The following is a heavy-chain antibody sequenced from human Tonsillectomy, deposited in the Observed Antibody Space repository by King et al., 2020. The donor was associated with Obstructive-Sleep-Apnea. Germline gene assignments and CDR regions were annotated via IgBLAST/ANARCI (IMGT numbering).Heavy chain of an antibody. CDR2: ISSSGNYI. Sequence: VQLVESGGGLVKPGGSLRLSCAASGFTFSSYAMNWVRQAPGKGLEWVSSISSSGNYIYYADSVKGRFTISRDNAKNSLYLQMNSLRAEDTAVYYCAREGPFTIFGVVMGAFDIWGHGTMVTVSS. J-gene: IGHJ3*02. D-gene: IGHD3-3*01. CDR3: AREGPFTIFGVVMGAFDI. CDR1: GFTFSSYA. V-gene: IGHV3-21*01.